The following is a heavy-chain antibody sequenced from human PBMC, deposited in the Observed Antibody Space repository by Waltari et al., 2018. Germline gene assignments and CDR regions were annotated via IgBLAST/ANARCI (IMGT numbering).Heavy chain of an antibody. J-gene: IGHJ4*02. CDR2: IWFDGRDK. CDR1: GFTFSNFG. V-gene: IGHV3-30*02. CDR3: AKDAFGNTYLDF. D-gene: IGHD2-2*02. Sequence: QVNLVESGGGVVQPGGSLRLSCTTSGFTFSNFGMHWVRQAPGKGLEWVARIWFDGRDKFYADSVRGRFTISRDNSARTLYLDMDSLRLDDTAMYYCAKDAFGNTYLDFWGQGTLVTVSS.